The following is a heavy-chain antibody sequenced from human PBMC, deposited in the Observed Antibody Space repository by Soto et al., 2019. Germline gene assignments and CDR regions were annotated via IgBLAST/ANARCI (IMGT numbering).Heavy chain of an antibody. J-gene: IGHJ4*02. Sequence: QVQLVQSGAEVKKPGASVKVSCKASGYTFTSYDINWVRQATGQGLEWMGWMNPNSGNTGYAQKFQGRVTMTRNTSISTAYMELSRLRSEDTAVYYCARPPRRFCSGGSCYWEVGYWGQGTLVTVSS. D-gene: IGHD2-15*01. V-gene: IGHV1-8*01. CDR2: MNPNSGNT. CDR1: GYTFTSYD. CDR3: ARPPRRFCSGGSCYWEVGY.